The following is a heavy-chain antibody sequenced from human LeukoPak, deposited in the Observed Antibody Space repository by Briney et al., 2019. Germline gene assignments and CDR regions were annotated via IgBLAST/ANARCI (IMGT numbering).Heavy chain of an antibody. Sequence: SETLSLTCAVYGGSFSGYHWSWIRQPPGKGLEWIGEINHSGSTNYNPSLKSRVTISVDTSKNQFSLKLSSVTAADTAVYYCARGRFYDFWSGYYFDYWGQGTLVTVSS. J-gene: IGHJ4*02. CDR3: ARGRFYDFWSGYYFDY. V-gene: IGHV4-34*01. D-gene: IGHD3-3*01. CDR2: INHSGST. CDR1: GGSFSGYH.